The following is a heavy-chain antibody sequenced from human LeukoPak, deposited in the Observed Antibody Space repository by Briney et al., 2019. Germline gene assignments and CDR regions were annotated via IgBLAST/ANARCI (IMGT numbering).Heavy chain of an antibody. CDR2: ISSSSSYI. Sequence: GGSLRLSCAASGFTFSSYSMNWVRQAPGKGLEWVSSISSSSSYIYYADSVKGRFTISRDSAKNSLYLQMNSLRAEDTAVYYCARVDCSSTSCYTGLVDYWGQGALVTVSS. D-gene: IGHD2-2*02. CDR1: GFTFSSYS. J-gene: IGHJ4*02. CDR3: ARVDCSSTSCYTGLVDY. V-gene: IGHV3-21*01.